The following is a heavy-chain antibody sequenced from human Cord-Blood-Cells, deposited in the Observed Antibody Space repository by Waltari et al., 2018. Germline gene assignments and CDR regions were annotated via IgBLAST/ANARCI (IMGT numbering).Heavy chain of an antibody. J-gene: IGHJ3*02. V-gene: IGHV1-3*01. CDR2: INAGNGNT. Sequence: QVQLVQSGAEVKKPGASVKVSCKASGYTFTSYAMHWVRQAPGQRREWMGWINAGNGNTKYSQKFQGRVTITRDTSASTAYMELSSLRSEDTAVYYCARVRCGGDCYSGLDAFDIWGQGTMVTVSS. CDR3: ARVRCGGDCYSGLDAFDI. D-gene: IGHD2-21*01. CDR1: GYTFTSYA.